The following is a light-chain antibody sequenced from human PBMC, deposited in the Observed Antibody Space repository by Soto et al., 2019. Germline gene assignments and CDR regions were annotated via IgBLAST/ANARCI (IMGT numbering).Light chain of an antibody. CDR1: QRVSSY. J-gene: IGKJ5*01. CDR3: QQRSNWLST. CDR2: DAS. Sequence: EIVFTQSPATLSLSPGERATLSCRASQRVSSYLAWYQQKPGQAPRLLIYDASNRATGIPARFSGSGSGTDFTLTISSLEPEDFAVYYCQQRSNWLSTFGQGTRLEIK. V-gene: IGKV3-11*01.